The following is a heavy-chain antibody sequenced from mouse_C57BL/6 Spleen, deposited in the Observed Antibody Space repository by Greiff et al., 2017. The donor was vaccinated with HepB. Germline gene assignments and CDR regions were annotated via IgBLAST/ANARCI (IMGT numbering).Heavy chain of an antibody. CDR1: GYTFTSYW. Sequence: QVQLQQPGAELVKPGASVKLSCKASGYTFTSYWMQWVKQRPGQGLEWIGEIDPSDSYTNYNQKFKGKATLTVDTSSSTAYMQLSSLTSEDSAVYYCARSGRATVYAMDYWGQGTSVTVSS. CDR3: ARSGRATVYAMDY. D-gene: IGHD1-1*01. CDR2: IDPSDSYT. J-gene: IGHJ4*01. V-gene: IGHV1-50*01.